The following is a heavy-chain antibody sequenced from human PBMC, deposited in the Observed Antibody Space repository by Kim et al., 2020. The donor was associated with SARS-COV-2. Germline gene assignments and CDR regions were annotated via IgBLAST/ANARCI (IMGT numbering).Heavy chain of an antibody. CDR3: AKDRDSRSIAARLFDY. CDR2: ISGSGGST. V-gene: IGHV3-23*01. Sequence: GGSLRLSCAASGFTFSSYAMSWVRQAPGKGLEWVSAISGSGGSTYYADSVKGRFTISRDNSKNTLYLQMNSLRAEDTAVYYCAKDRDSRSIAARLFDYWGQGTLVTVSS. CDR1: GFTFSSYA. D-gene: IGHD6-6*01. J-gene: IGHJ4*02.